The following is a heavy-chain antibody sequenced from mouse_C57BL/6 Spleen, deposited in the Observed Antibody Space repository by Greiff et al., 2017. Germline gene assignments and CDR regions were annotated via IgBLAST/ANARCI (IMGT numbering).Heavy chain of an antibody. J-gene: IGHJ2*01. Sequence: VQLQQSGPELVKPGASVKISCKASGYSFTSYYIHWVKQRPGQGLEWIGWIYPGSGNTKYNEKFKGKATLTADTSSSTAYMQLSSLTSEDSAVYYCARYTTVVPDYWGQGTTLTVSS. CDR3: ARYTTVVPDY. CDR1: GYSFTSYY. V-gene: IGHV1-66*01. D-gene: IGHD1-1*01. CDR2: IYPGSGNT.